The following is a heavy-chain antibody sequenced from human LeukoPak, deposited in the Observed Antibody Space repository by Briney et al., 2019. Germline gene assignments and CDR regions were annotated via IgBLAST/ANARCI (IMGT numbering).Heavy chain of an antibody. CDR1: GGSISSYY. CDR3: ARGERITMVRGAPLDY. Sequence: SETLSLTCTVSGGSISSYYWSWIRQPPGKGLEWIGEIYHSGGTNYNPSLKSRVTISVDKSKNQFSLKLSSVTAADTAVYYCARGERITMVRGAPLDYWGQGTLVTVSS. CDR2: IYHSGGT. V-gene: IGHV4-59*12. D-gene: IGHD3-10*01. J-gene: IGHJ4*02.